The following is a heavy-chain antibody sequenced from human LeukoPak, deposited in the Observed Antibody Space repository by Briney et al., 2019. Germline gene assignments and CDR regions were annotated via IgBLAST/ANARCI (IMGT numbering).Heavy chain of an antibody. V-gene: IGHV4-39*07. CDR1: GGSISTSNYY. CDR3: ARAGAAEENWFDP. Sequence: SETLSLTCTVSGGSISTSNYYWGWIRQPPGKGLEWIGNIFYSGSTNYNPSLKSRVTISVDTSKNQFSLKLSSVTAADTAVYYCARAGAAEENWFDPWGQGTLVTVSS. CDR2: IFYSGST. J-gene: IGHJ5*02. D-gene: IGHD6-13*01.